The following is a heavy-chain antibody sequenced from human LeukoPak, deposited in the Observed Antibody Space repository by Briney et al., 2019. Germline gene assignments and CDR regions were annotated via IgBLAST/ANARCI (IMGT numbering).Heavy chain of an antibody. J-gene: IGHJ4*02. CDR2: ISYDGTNK. CDR1: GFTFSTYG. CDR3: AKDVVAWRIAVADN. D-gene: IGHD6-19*01. Sequence: GGSLRLSCGASGFTFSTYGMHWVRQAPGKGLEWVAVISYDGTNKYYADSVKGRFTISRDNSRNTLDLQMNSLRAEDTAMYYCAKDVVAWRIAVADNWGQGSLVTVSS. V-gene: IGHV3-30*18.